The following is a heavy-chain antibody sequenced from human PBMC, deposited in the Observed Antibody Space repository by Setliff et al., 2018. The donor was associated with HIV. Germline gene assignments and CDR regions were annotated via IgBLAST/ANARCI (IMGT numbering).Heavy chain of an antibody. CDR3: ARDRGFTFHDAFDI. Sequence: SETLSLTCTVSGGSISSGAYYWSWIRQHPGKGLEWIGYIYYSGSTYYNPAPKSRVTISVDTSKSQFSLKLSSVTDADTAVYYCARDRGFTFHDAFDIWGQGTMVTVSS. CDR2: IYYSGST. CDR1: GGSISSGAYY. J-gene: IGHJ3*02. V-gene: IGHV4-31*03. D-gene: IGHD3-16*01.